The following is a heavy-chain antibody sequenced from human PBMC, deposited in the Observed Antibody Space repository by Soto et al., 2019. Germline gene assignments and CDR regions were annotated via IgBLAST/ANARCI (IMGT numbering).Heavy chain of an antibody. V-gene: IGHV1-8*01. CDR1: GYTFTSYD. J-gene: IGHJ5*02. CDR3: ARVSYDILTVYYNDWCDP. CDR2: MNPISGNT. Sequence: QVQLVQSGAEVKKPGASVTVSCKASGYTFTSYDINWVRQATGQGLEWMGWMNPISGNTGYAQKFQGRVTMTRNTSITTAYMELSSLRSDDTAVYYCARVSYDILTVYYNDWCDPWGQGTLVTVSS. D-gene: IGHD3-9*01.